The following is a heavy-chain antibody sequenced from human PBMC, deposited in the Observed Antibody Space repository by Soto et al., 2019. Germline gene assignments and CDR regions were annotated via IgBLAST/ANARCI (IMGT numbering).Heavy chain of an antibody. D-gene: IGHD5-18*01. CDR3: ARTVLDTAMVEDY. V-gene: IGHV4-31*03. J-gene: IGHJ4*02. CDR2: IYYSGST. Sequence: SSETLSLTCTVSGGSISSGGYSWSWIRQHPGKGLEWIGYIYYSGSTYYNPSLKSRVTISVDTSKNQSSLKLSSVTAADTAVYYCARTVLDTAMVEDYWGQGTLVTVSS. CDR1: GGSISSGGYS.